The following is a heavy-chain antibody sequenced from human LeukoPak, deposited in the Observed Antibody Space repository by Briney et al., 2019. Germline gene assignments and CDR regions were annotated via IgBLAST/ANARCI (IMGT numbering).Heavy chain of an antibody. J-gene: IGHJ5*02. D-gene: IGHD3-10*01. CDR2: IDYSGST. Sequence: PSETLSLTCTVSGGSISSSSYYWGWIRQRPGTGLEWIGSIDYSGSTYYNPSLKSRVTISVDTSKNQLSLKLSSVTAADTAVYYCARQSVGWFGEFQPNWFDPWGQGTLVTVSS. CDR3: ARQSVGWFGEFQPNWFDP. V-gene: IGHV4-39*01. CDR1: GGSISSSSYY.